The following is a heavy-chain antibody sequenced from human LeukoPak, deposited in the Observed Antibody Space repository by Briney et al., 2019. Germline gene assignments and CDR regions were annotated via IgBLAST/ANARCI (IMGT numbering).Heavy chain of an antibody. J-gene: IGHJ4*02. D-gene: IGHD5-24*01. CDR3: ARDDGYNGGPADY. Sequence: GGSLRLSCAASGFNFANHAMSWVRQTPGKGLEWVSAISGGGDITYYADSVKGRFTISRDNSKNTLYLQMNSLRAEDTAVYYCARDDGYNGGPADYWGQGTLVTVSS. V-gene: IGHV3-23*01. CDR2: ISGGGDIT. CDR1: GFNFANHA.